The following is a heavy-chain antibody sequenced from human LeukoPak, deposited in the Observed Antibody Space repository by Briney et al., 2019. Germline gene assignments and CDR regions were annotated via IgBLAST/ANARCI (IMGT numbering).Heavy chain of an antibody. Sequence: GASVKVSCKASGYTFTGYYMHWVRQAPGQGLEWMGWINPNSGGTNYAQKFQGRVTMTRDTSTSTVYMELSSLRSEDTAVYYCARTAYGSGSRFDYWGQGTLVSVSS. CDR3: ARTAYGSGSRFDY. D-gene: IGHD3-10*01. CDR2: INPNSGGT. CDR1: GYTFTGYY. V-gene: IGHV1-2*02. J-gene: IGHJ4*02.